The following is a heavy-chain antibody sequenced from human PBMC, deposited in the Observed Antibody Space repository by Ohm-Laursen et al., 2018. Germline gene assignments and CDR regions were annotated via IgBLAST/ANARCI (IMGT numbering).Heavy chain of an antibody. CDR2: INHRGNT. CDR3: ARHFDY. Sequence: SDTLSLTCALYSGSFGPYYWSWIRQPPGKGLEWIGEINHRGNTNYSPSPKSRVTISVDTSKNQFSLKLSSVTAADTAVYYCARHFDYWGQGTLVTVSS. V-gene: IGHV4-34*01. J-gene: IGHJ4*02. CDR1: SGSFGPYY.